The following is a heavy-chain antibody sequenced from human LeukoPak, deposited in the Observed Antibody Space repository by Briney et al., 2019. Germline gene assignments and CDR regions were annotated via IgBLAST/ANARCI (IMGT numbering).Heavy chain of an antibody. Sequence: GASVKVSCKASGYTFTSYYMHWVRQAPGQGLEWMGGIIPIFGTANYAQKFQGRVTITTDESTSTAYMELSSLRSEDTAVYYCANSSGYYIRYNWFDPWGQGTLVTVSS. CDR1: GYTFTSYY. J-gene: IGHJ5*02. CDR3: ANSSGYYIRYNWFDP. D-gene: IGHD3-22*01. V-gene: IGHV1-69*05. CDR2: IIPIFGTA.